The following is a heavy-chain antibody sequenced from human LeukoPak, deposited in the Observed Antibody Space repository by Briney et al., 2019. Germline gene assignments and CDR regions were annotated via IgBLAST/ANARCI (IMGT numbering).Heavy chain of an antibody. CDR2: IHQHGNEK. CDR1: GFTFNNYA. Sequence: GGSLRLSCAASGFTFNNYAMNWVRQAPGKGLEWVASIHQHGNEKYFVDSVRGRFTISRDNAKNSLYLQMSSLRAEDTAVYYCATLNGPLFEYWGQGTLVTVSS. J-gene: IGHJ4*02. CDR3: ATLNGPLFEY. V-gene: IGHV3-7*01. D-gene: IGHD2-8*01.